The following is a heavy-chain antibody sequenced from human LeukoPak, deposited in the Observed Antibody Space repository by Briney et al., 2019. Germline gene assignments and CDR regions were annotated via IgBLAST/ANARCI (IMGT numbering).Heavy chain of an antibody. CDR2: IGSSSSYI. CDR1: GFTFSSYS. CDR3: ARVGGYCSSTSCYTRD. Sequence: AGGSLRLSCAASGFTFSSYSMNWVRQAPGKGLEWVSSIGSSSSYIYYADSVKGRFTISRDNAKNSLYLQMNSLRAEDTAVYYCARVGGYCSSTSCYTRDWGQGTLVTVSS. D-gene: IGHD2-2*02. V-gene: IGHV3-21*01. J-gene: IGHJ4*02.